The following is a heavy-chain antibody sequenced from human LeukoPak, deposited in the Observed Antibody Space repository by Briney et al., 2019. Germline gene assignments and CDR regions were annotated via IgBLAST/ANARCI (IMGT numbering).Heavy chain of an antibody. J-gene: IGHJ5*02. CDR2: FDPEEDET. CDR1: GYTLREFS. CDR3: ATEGAPSGPKNTYYNWFDP. V-gene: IGHV1-24*01. D-gene: IGHD3-16*01. Sequence: GASVKASCKVSGYTLREFSMHWVRQAPGKGPEWLGNFDPEEDETIYAQKFQGRLTMTEDTSTDTAYMELSSLGSEDTAVYYCATEGAPSGPKNTYYNWFDPWGQGTLVTVSS.